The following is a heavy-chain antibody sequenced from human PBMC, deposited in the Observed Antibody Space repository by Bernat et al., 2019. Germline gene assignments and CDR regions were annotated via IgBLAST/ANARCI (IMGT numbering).Heavy chain of an antibody. V-gene: IGHV3-11*01. J-gene: IGHJ6*02. D-gene: IGHD6-13*01. CDR1: GFTFSDYY. Sequence: QVQLVESGGGLVKPGGSLRLSCAASGFTFSDYYMTWIRQAPGKGLEWLSYISTTGSTIYYADSVKGRFTISRDNAKNSLYLQMNSLRAEDTAMYYCARDWGSTWSYKYYVMDVWGQGTTVTVSS. CDR2: ISTTGSTI. CDR3: ARDWGSTWSYKYYVMDV.